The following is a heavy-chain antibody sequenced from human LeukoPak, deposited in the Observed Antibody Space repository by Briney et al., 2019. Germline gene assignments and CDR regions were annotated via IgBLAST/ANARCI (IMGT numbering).Heavy chain of an antibody. V-gene: IGHV1-2*02. CDR1: GYTFTGYY. CDR3: ASSYGSPHDAFDI. J-gene: IGHJ3*02. D-gene: IGHD5-18*01. Sequence: GASVQVSRKASGYTFTGYYMHWVRQAPGQGLEGMGWINPNSGGTNYAQKFQGRVTMTRDTSISTAYMELSRLRSDHTSVYYCASSYGSPHDAFDIWGQGTMVTVSS. CDR2: INPNSGGT.